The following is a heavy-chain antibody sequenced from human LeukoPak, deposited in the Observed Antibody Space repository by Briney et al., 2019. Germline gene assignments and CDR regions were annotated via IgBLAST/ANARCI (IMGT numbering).Heavy chain of an antibody. CDR2: IYYSGST. CDR3: ARHLRGSYGSGRAFDY. Sequence: SETLSLTCTVSGGSISSSSYYWGWIRQPPGKGLEWIGSIYYSGSTYYNPSLKSRVTISVDTSKNQFSLKLSSVTAADTAVYYCARHLRGSYGSGRAFDYWGQGTLVTVSS. J-gene: IGHJ4*02. V-gene: IGHV4-39*01. D-gene: IGHD3-10*01. CDR1: GGSISSSSYY.